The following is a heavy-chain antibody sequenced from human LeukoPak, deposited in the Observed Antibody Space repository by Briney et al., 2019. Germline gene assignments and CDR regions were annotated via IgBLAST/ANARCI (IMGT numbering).Heavy chain of an antibody. CDR2: INPNSGGT. Sequence: ASVKVSCKASGYTFTGYYMHWVRQAPGQGLEWMGWINPNSGGTNYAQKFQGRVTMTRDTSISTAYMELSRLRSDDTAVYYCARYYDILTGTADHWFDPWGQGTLVTVSS. D-gene: IGHD3-9*01. CDR1: GYTFTGYY. CDR3: ARYYDILTGTADHWFDP. J-gene: IGHJ5*02. V-gene: IGHV1-2*02.